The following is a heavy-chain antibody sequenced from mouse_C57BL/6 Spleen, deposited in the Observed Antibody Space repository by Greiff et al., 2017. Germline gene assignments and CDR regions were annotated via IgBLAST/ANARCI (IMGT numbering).Heavy chain of an antibody. J-gene: IGHJ2*01. CDR3: SRSGGKNYFDC. CDR2: INPSSGYT. CDR1: GYTFTSYW. V-gene: IGHV1-7*01. Sequence: QVQLQQSGAELAKPGASVKLSCKASGYTFTSYWMHWVKQRPGQGLEWIGYINPSSGYTKYNQKFKDKATLTADKSSSTAYMQLSSLASEDSAVYYCSRSGGKNYFDCWGQGTTLTVSS. D-gene: IGHD1-1*02.